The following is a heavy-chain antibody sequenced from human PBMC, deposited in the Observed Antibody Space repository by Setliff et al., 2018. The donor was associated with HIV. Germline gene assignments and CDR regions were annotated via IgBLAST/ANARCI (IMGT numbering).Heavy chain of an antibody. D-gene: IGHD3-22*01. J-gene: IGHJ4*02. CDR3: ARVRLTMIMMVDYFDQ. V-gene: IGHV4-4*07. CDR2: IYSTGDT. CDR1: GGSISGYH. Sequence: PSENLSLTCTVSGGSISGYHWSWIRQPPGKGLEWVGHIYSTGDTNYNPSLKSRVTLSADTSKNQLSLSLTSVTAADTAVYYCARVRLTMIMMVDYFDQWGQGTLVTVSS.